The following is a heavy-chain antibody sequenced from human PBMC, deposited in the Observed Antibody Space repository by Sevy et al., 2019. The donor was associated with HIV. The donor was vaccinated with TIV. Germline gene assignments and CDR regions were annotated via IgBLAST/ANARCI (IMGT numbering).Heavy chain of an antibody. V-gene: IGHV3-7*01. J-gene: IGHJ3*02. CDR1: GFSFTWYW. CDR3: GGTGGSRPDDAFDT. D-gene: IGHD2-8*02. CDR2: IKQDGSEK. Sequence: GGSLRLSCAASGFSFTWYWMSWVRQTPEKGLEWVANIKQDGSEKNNVDSVKGRFTISGDNAKNSLYMQINSLRAEDAVFYYWGGTGGSRPDDAFDTWGQGTMVTVSS.